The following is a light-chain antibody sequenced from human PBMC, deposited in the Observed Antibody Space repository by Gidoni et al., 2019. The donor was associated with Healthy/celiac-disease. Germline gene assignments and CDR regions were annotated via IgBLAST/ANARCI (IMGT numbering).Light chain of an antibody. CDR3: QAWDSSIVV. V-gene: IGLV3-1*01. Sequence: SYELTQPPSVSVSPGQTASITCSGVKLGDKYACWYQQKPGQSPVLVIYQDSKRPSGIPERFSGFNSGNTATLTISGTQAMDEADYYCQAWDSSIVVFGGGTKLTVL. J-gene: IGLJ2*01. CDR2: QDS. CDR1: KLGDKY.